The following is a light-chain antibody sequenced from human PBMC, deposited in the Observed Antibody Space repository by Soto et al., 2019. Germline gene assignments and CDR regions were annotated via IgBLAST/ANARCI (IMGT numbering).Light chain of an antibody. Sequence: SYELTQPPSVSVAPGQTARITCGGNNIGSKSVHWYQQKPGQAPVLVVYDDGDRPSGIPERFSGSNSGNTATLTISRVEAGDEADYYCQVWDSSSDPFYVFGTGTKLTVL. V-gene: IGLV3-21*02. J-gene: IGLJ1*01. CDR2: DDG. CDR3: QVWDSSSDPFYV. CDR1: NIGSKS.